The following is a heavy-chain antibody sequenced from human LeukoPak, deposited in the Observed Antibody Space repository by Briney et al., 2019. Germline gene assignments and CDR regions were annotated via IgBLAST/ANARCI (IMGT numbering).Heavy chain of an antibody. CDR3: ARDSHGYYFDY. Sequence: TSETLSLTCTVSGGSISSYYWSWIRQPPGKGLEWIGYIYYSGSTNYNPPLKSRVTISVDTSKNQFSLKLSSVTAADTAVYYCARDSHGYYFDYWGQGTLVTVSS. V-gene: IGHV4-59*01. CDR2: IYYSGST. CDR1: GGSISSYY. J-gene: IGHJ4*02.